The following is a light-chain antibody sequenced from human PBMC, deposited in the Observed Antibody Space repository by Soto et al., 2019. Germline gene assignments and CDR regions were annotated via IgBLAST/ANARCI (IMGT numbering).Light chain of an antibody. J-gene: IGKJ2*01. V-gene: IGKV1-39*01. CDR2: AAS. CDR3: QQSYSTPYT. CDR1: QSITNY. Sequence: DIQMTQSPSSLSASVGDRVTITRRASQSITNYLNWYQQKPGKAPKLLIYAASSLQSGVPSRFSSSGSGTDFTLTISSLQPEDFATYFCQQSYSTPYTFGQGTKVDIK.